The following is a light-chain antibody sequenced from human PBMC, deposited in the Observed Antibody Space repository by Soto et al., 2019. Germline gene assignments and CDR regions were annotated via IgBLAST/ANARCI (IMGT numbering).Light chain of an antibody. CDR1: QSVNKW. V-gene: IGKV1-5*01. CDR2: DAS. Sequence: DIQMTQSPSTLSASVGDRVTITCRASQSVNKWLAWFQQKPGKVPKLLIFDASTLQTGVPSRFGGGGSGTEFTLTISSLQPDESEKCNCEHYRLYSPWTFGQGTKVDIK. J-gene: IGKJ1*01. CDR3: EHYRLYSPWT.